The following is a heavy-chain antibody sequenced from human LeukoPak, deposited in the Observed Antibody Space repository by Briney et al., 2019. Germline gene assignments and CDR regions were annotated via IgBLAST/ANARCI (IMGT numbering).Heavy chain of an antibody. Sequence: GGSLRLSCAASGFTLNRYWMSWVRQAPGKGLEWVAVIWYDGSNKYYADSVKGRFTISRDNSKNTLYLQMNSLRAEDTAVYYCARPSSDSSSWYAGAFDIWGQGTMVTVSS. J-gene: IGHJ3*02. CDR1: GFTLNRYW. CDR3: ARPSSDSSSWYAGAFDI. CDR2: IWYDGSNK. D-gene: IGHD6-13*01. V-gene: IGHV3-33*08.